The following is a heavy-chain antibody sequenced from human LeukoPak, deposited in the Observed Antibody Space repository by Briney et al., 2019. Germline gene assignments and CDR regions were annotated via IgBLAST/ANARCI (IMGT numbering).Heavy chain of an antibody. V-gene: IGHV3-23*01. Sequence: GGSLRLSCVASGFTFTNYAMSWVRQAPGKGLEWVSTISGTGDTTYYADSVKGRFTISRDDSKSTLSLQMSSPRAEDTAVYYCAKQSGGDYYSGGDYWGQGTLVTVSS. CDR3: AKQSGGDYYSGGDY. CDR2: ISGTGDTT. D-gene: IGHD2-21*02. CDR1: GFTFTNYA. J-gene: IGHJ4*02.